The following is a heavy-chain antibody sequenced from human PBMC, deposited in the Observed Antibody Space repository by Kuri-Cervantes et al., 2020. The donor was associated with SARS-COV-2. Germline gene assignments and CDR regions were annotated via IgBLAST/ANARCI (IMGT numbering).Heavy chain of an antibody. CDR3: ARKESGGWNFDL. CDR1: GFSFSSFW. Sequence: GSPRPSCAASGFSFSSFWMSWVRQAPGQGPEWVANIKQDGSEKYYVDSVKGRFTISRDNAKNSLYLQMNSLRAEDTTVYYCARKESGGWNFDLWGRGTLVTVSS. D-gene: IGHD3-10*01. CDR2: IKQDGSEK. V-gene: IGHV3-7*01. J-gene: IGHJ2*01.